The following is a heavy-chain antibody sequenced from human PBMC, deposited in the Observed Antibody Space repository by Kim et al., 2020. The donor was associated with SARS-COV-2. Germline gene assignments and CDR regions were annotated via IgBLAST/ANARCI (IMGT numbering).Heavy chain of an antibody. CDR2: IYYSGST. V-gene: IGHV4-59*01. Sequence: SETLSLTCTVSGGSISSYYWSWIRQPPGKGLEWIGYIYYSGSTNYNPSLKSRVTISVDTSKNQFSLKLSSVTAADTAVYYCARSLRFLEWTFDYWGQGTLVIVSS. J-gene: IGHJ4*02. D-gene: IGHD3-3*01. CDR1: GGSISSYY. CDR3: ARSLRFLEWTFDY.